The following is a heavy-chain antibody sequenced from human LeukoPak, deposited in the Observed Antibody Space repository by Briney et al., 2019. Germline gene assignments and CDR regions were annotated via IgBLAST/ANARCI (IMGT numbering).Heavy chain of an antibody. CDR3: AELGITMIGGV. CDR2: ISSRSSYI. J-gene: IGHJ6*04. CDR1: GFTFSSYR. V-gene: IGHV3-21*01. Sequence: PGGSLRLSCAASGFTFSSYRMNWVRQAPGKGLEWVSSISSRSSYIYYADSLKGRLTISRDNAKNSLYLQMNSLRAEDTAVYYCAELGITMIGGVWGKGTTVTISS. D-gene: IGHD3-10*02.